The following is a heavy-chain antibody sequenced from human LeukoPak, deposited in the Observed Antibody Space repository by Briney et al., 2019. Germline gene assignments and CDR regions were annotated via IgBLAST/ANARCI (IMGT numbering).Heavy chain of an antibody. CDR1: GFTFSSYA. D-gene: IGHD4-11*01. CDR2: ISYDGSNK. V-gene: IGHV3-30-3*01. Sequence: GGSLGLSCAASGFTFSSYAMHWVRQAPGKGLEWVAVISYDGSNKYYADSVKGRFTISRDNSKNTLYLQMNSLRAEDTAVYYCARGYSNQLDYWGQGTLVTVSS. J-gene: IGHJ4*02. CDR3: ARGYSNQLDY.